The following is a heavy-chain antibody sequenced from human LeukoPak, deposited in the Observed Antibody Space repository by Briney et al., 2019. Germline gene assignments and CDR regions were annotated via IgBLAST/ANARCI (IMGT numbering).Heavy chain of an antibody. D-gene: IGHD6-19*01. J-gene: IGHJ4*02. CDR3: ARVTAVAAPWVY. CDR2: ISYDGSNK. Sequence: PGRSLRLSCAASGFTFSSYAMHWVRQAPGKGLEWVAVISYDGSNKYYADSVEGRFTISRDNAKESVYLQMNSLRVEDTALYYCARVTAVAAPWVYWGQGTQVTVSS. CDR1: GFTFSSYA. V-gene: IGHV3-30*04.